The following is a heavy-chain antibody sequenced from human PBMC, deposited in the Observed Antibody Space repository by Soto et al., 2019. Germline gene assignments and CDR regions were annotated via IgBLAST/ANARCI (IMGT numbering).Heavy chain of an antibody. V-gene: IGHV3-30-3*01. Sequence: GGSLRLSCAASGFSFSSYPMHWVRQAPDKGLEWAAVIAYDGSNKYYADSVKGRFTISRYNSKNTLYLQMNSLRVEDTAVYYCAREGHDFGYGMDVWGQGTTVTVSS. J-gene: IGHJ6*02. CDR1: GFSFSSYP. D-gene: IGHD2-15*01. CDR3: AREGHDFGYGMDV. CDR2: IAYDGSNK.